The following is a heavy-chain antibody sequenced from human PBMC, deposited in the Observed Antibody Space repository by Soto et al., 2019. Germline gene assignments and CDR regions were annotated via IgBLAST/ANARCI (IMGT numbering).Heavy chain of an antibody. CDR3: ARSPQYYDFWSGYSAYYYYGMDV. V-gene: IGHV3-23*01. D-gene: IGHD3-3*01. CDR2: IRGGGGSA. Sequence: PGGSLRLSCAASGFTFSDFPMSWVRQVPGKGLEWISAIRGGGGSAYYVESVKGRFTISRDNSKNTPYLQMNSLRAEDTAVYYCARSPQYYDFWSGYSAYYYYGMDVWGQGTTVTVSS. J-gene: IGHJ6*02. CDR1: GFTFSDFP.